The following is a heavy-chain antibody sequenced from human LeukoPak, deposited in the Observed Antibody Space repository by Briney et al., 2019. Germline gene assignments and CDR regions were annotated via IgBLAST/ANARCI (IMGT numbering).Heavy chain of an antibody. J-gene: IGHJ4*02. V-gene: IGHV3-7*04. Sequence: GGSLRLSCAASGFTCSTYWMSWVRQAPGKGLEWVANINQDGSEKTYVDSVKGRFTISRDNAKNSLYLQMNSLRAEDTSVYYCARGRGYSGYDDFRYWGQGTLVTVSS. CDR1: GFTCSTYW. D-gene: IGHD5-12*01. CDR3: ARGRGYSGYDDFRY. CDR2: INQDGSEK.